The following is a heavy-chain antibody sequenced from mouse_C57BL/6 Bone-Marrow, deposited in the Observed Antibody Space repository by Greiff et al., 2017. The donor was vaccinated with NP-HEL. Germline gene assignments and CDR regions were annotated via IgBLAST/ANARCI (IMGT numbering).Heavy chain of an antibody. CDR3: AGDASYYGSSLYY. V-gene: IGHV1-55*01. CDR2: IYPGSGST. J-gene: IGHJ2*01. CDR1: GYTFTSYW. Sequence: QVQLKQSGAELVKPGASVKMSCKASGYTFTSYWITWVKQRPGQGLEWIGDIYPGSGSTNYNEKFKGKATLTADKSSSTAYMQLSSLTSEDSALYDCAGDASYYGSSLYYWGQGTTLTVSS. D-gene: IGHD1-1*01.